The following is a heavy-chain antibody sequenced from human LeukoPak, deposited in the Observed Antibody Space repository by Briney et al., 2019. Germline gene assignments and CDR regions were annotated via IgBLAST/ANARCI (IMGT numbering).Heavy chain of an antibody. CDR2: ITSSSSTI. D-gene: IGHD1-26*01. CDR3: ARGVGTTGNY. CDR1: GFTFSNYS. Sequence: PGGSLRLSCAASGFTFSNYSMNWVRQAPGKGLEWVSFITSSSSTIYYADSVKGRFTISRDNAKNSLYLQMNSLRAGDTAIYYCARGVGTTGNYWGQGTLVTVSS. V-gene: IGHV3-48*01. J-gene: IGHJ4*02.